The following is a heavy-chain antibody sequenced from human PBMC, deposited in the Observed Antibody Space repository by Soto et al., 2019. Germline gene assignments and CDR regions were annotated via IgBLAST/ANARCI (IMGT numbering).Heavy chain of an antibody. V-gene: IGHV6-1*01. CDR3: ARGRIAAAGMNYYYYYMDV. Sequence: SQTLSLTCAISGDSVSSNSAAWNSIKQSPSRGLEWLGRTHYRSKWYNDYALSVKGRITINPDTSKNQFSLHLNSVSPEDTAVYYCARGRIAAAGMNYYYYYMDVWGKGTTVTVSS. D-gene: IGHD6-13*01. CDR2: THYRSKWYN. J-gene: IGHJ6*03. CDR1: GDSVSSNSAA.